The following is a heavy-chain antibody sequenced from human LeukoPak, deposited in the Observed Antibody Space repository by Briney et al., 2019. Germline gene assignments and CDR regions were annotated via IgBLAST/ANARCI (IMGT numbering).Heavy chain of an antibody. CDR3: AREGSGWGGGCYYMDV. CDR1: GDSISSYY. CDR2: IYYSGST. V-gene: IGHV4-59*01. Sequence: SETLSLTCTVSGDSISSYYWSWIRQPPGKGLEWIGYIYYSGSTDYNPSLKSRVTISVDTSKNQFSLKLSSVTAADTAVYYCAREGSGWGGGCYYMDVWGKGTTVTVSS. J-gene: IGHJ6*03. D-gene: IGHD6-19*01.